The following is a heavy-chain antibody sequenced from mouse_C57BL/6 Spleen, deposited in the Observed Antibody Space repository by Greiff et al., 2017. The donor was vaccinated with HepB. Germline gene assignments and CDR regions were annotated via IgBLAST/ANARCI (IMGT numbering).Heavy chain of an antibody. J-gene: IGHJ2*01. CDR3: ASAYGSSYGGYFDY. D-gene: IGHD1-1*01. Sequence: VQLQQSGPELVKPGASVKISCKASGYTFTDYYMNWVKQSHGKSLEWIGDINPNNGGTSYNQKFKGKATLTVDKSSSTAYMELRSLTSEDSEVYYWASAYGSSYGGYFDYWGQGTTLTVSS. CDR2: INPNNGGT. V-gene: IGHV1-26*01. CDR1: GYTFTDYY.